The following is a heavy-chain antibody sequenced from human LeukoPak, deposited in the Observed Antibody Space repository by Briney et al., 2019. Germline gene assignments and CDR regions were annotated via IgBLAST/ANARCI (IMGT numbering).Heavy chain of an antibody. V-gene: IGHV4-59*08. D-gene: IGHD2-2*01. CDR3: ARHGALDYRSTSSFDY. CDR2: IYYTGTT. J-gene: IGHJ4*02. CDR1: GGSISGYY. Sequence: SETLSLTCTVSGGSISGYYWSWIRQPPGKGLEWIGYIYYTGTTHYNPSLKSRVTIPVDTSRNQFSLKLSSVTAADTAVYYCARHGALDYRSTSSFDYWGQGTLVTVSS.